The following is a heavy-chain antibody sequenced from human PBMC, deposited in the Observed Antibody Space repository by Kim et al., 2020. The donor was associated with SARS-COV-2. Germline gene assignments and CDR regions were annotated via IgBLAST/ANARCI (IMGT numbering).Heavy chain of an antibody. CDR3: AKLRAGILTGYQFAFDI. J-gene: IGHJ3*02. Sequence: GGSLRLSCAASGFTFSSYAMSWVRQAPGKGLEWVSAISGSGGSTYNADSVKGRFTISRDNSKNTLYLQMNSLRAEDTAVYYCAKLRAGILTGYQFAFDIWGQGTMVTVSS. D-gene: IGHD3-9*01. CDR2: ISGSGGST. CDR1: GFTFSSYA. V-gene: IGHV3-23*01.